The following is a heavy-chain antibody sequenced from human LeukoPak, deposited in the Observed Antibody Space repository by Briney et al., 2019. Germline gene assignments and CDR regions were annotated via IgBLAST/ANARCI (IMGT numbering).Heavy chain of an antibody. CDR3: ARSRGSYFSWFDP. CDR2: INHSGST. CDR1: GGSFSGYY. Sequence: PSETLSLTCAVYGGSFSGYYWSWIRQPPGEGLEWIGEINHSGSTNYNPSLKSRVTISVDTSKNQFSLKLSSVTAADTAVYYCARSRGSYFSWFDPRGQGTLVTVSS. V-gene: IGHV4-34*01. D-gene: IGHD1-26*01. J-gene: IGHJ5*02.